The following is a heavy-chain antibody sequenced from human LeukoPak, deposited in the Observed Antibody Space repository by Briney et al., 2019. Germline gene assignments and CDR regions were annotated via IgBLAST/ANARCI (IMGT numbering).Heavy chain of an antibody. CDR1: GYTFTTYD. V-gene: IGHV1-2*06. CDR3: ARDLIGVAGTGSDY. D-gene: IGHD6-19*01. CDR2: INPDNGGT. Sequence: GASVKVSCKASGYTFTTYDINWVRQATGQGLEYMGRINPDNGGTNYVPRFQGRVTMTRDTSISTAYMELNSLISDDTAVYYCARDLIGVAGTGSDYWGQGTLVSVSS. J-gene: IGHJ4*02.